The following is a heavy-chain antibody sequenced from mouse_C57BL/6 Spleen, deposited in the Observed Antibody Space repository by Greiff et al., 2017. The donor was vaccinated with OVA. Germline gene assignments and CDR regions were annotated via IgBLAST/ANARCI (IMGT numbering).Heavy chain of an antibody. J-gene: IGHJ2*01. CDR1: GYTFTSYW. CDR2: IDPSDSYT. Sequence: QVQLKQPGAELVMPGASVKLSCKASGYTFTSYWMHWVKQRPGQGLEWIGEIDPSDSYTNYNQKFKGKSTLTVDKSSSTAYMQLSSLTSEDSAVYYCARSSPNYFDYWGKGTTLTVSS. V-gene: IGHV1-69*01. D-gene: IGHD1-1*01. CDR3: ARSSPNYFDY.